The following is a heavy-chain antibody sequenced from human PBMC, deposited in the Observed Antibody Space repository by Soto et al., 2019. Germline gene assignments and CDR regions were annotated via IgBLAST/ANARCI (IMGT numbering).Heavy chain of an antibody. CDR2: VSIGGST. CDR3: AKRRGAGGHFDY. Sequence: DVQLLESGGGLVRPEGPLRLSCAASGSTFSSNAMGWVRQGPGKGLEWVAVVSIGGSTHYADSVRGRFTISRDNSKNTLSLQMNSLTAEDTAVYFCAKRRGAGGHFDYWGQGALVTVSS. D-gene: IGHD2-15*01. V-gene: IGHV3-23*01. J-gene: IGHJ4*02. CDR1: GSTFSSNA.